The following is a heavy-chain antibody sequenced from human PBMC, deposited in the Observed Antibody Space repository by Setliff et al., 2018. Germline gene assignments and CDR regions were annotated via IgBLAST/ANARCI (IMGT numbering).Heavy chain of an antibody. CDR2: IDPNSGGT. V-gene: IGHV1-2*02. CDR3: AREIRVVVPAAPRYYGMDV. D-gene: IGHD2-2*01. J-gene: IGHJ6*02. Sequence: ASVKVSCKASGYTLTGYYMHWVRQAPGQGLEWMGWIDPNSGGTNYAQKFQGRVTMTRDTSISTAYMELSRLRSDDMAVYYCAREIRVVVPAAPRYYGMDVWGQGTTVTV. CDR1: GYTLTGYY.